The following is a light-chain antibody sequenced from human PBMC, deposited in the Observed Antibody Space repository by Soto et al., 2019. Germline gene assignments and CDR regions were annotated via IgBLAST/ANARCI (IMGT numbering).Light chain of an antibody. CDR1: SSDIGFYNY. J-gene: IGLJ1*01. CDR2: GVT. V-gene: IGLV2-14*03. Sequence: QSVLTEPASVSGSPGQTITISCTGTSSDIGFYNYVSWYQQYPGEAPNLLIYGVTNRPSGVSYRFSGSKSGSTASLTISGLRDEDEADYYCSSYSTSFFYGFGTWTNVTVL. CDR3: SSYSTSFFYG.